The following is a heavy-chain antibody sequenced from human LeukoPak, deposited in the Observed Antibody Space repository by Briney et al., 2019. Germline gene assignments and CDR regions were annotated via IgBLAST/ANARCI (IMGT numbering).Heavy chain of an antibody. CDR3: AKEALDYYDRYFDY. Sequence: DSVKGRFTISRDNSKNTLYLQMNSLRAEVTAVYYCAKEALDYYDRYFDYWGQGTLVTVSS. V-gene: IGHV3-30*02. J-gene: IGHJ4*02. D-gene: IGHD3-22*01.